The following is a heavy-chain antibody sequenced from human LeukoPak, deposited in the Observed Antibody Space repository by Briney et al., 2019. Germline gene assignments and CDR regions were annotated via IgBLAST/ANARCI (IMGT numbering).Heavy chain of an antibody. CDR1: GFIFTNYA. V-gene: IGHV3-30*02. D-gene: IGHD3-10*01. Sequence: GGSLRLSCAASGFIFTNYAMHWARQAPGKGLEWVAFIRYDENNEYYGDSVKGRFTISRDTSKNTLYLQMNSLRVEDTAVYYCAEEGVRGVTTVLYYYYYMDVWGKGTTVTVSS. J-gene: IGHJ6*03. CDR3: AEEGVRGVTTVLYYYYYMDV. CDR2: IRYDENNE.